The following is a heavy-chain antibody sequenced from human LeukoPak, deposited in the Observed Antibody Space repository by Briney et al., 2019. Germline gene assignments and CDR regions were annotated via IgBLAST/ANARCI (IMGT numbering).Heavy chain of an antibody. J-gene: IGHJ5*02. CDR3: ARDRAHYGSGSGTRKFDP. CDR1: GFTFSSYA. Sequence: GGSLRLSCAASGFTFSSYAMSWVRQAPGKGLEWVANIKEDGSEKYYVDSVKGRFTISRDNAKKSLYLQMNSLRVEDTAVYYCARDRAHYGSGSGTRKFDPWGQGTLVTVSS. D-gene: IGHD3-10*01. CDR2: IKEDGSEK. V-gene: IGHV3-7*01.